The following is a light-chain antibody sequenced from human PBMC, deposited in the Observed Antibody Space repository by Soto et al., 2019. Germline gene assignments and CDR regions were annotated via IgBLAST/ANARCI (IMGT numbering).Light chain of an antibody. Sequence: QSALTQPASVSGSPGQSITISCTGTSSDVGSYNLVSWYQQHPGKAPKLMIYEGSKRPSGVSNRFSGSKSGNTASLTISGLPAEDEADYYCCSYARSRTYVLGTGTKVTVL. CDR2: EGS. V-gene: IGLV2-23*01. CDR1: SSDVGSYNL. CDR3: CSYARSRTYV. J-gene: IGLJ1*01.